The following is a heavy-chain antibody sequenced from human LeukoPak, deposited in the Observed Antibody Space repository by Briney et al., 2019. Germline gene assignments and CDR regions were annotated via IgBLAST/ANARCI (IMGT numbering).Heavy chain of an antibody. V-gene: IGHV3-74*01. CDR2: IASDGNST. J-gene: IGHJ4*02. CDR3: ARGRPHGNDY. D-gene: IGHD4-23*01. CDR1: GFTFSSYW. Sequence: GGSLRLSCAASGFTFSSYWMNWVRQAPGKGLVWVSRIASDGNSTTYADSVKGRFSISRDNAKNTLYLQMYSLRVEDTAVYYCARGRPHGNDYWGQGTLVTVSS.